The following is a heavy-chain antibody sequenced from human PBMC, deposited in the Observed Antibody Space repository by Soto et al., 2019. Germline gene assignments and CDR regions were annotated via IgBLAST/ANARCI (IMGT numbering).Heavy chain of an antibody. D-gene: IGHD3-16*01. CDR3: ASWGSMPGDY. V-gene: IGHV3-30-3*01. Sequence: GGSLRLSCAASGFTFSTFAMNWVRQAPGKGLEWVSVISYDGSNKYYADSVKGRFTISRDNSKNTLYLQMNSLRTEDTAVYYCASWGSMPGDYWGQGTLVTVSS. CDR2: ISYDGSNK. J-gene: IGHJ4*02. CDR1: GFTFSTFA.